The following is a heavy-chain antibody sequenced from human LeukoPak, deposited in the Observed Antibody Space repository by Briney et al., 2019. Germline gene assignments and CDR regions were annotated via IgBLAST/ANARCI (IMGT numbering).Heavy chain of an antibody. D-gene: IGHD3-10*01. V-gene: IGHV4-59*01. J-gene: IGHJ4*02. Sequence: PSETLSLTCTVSGGSISSYYWSWIRQPPGKGLEWIGYIYYSGGTNYNPSLKSRVTISVDTSKNQFSLKLSSVTAADTAVYYCARYRDGTGDWGQGTLVTVSS. CDR1: GGSISSYY. CDR3: ARYRDGTGD. CDR2: IYYSGGT.